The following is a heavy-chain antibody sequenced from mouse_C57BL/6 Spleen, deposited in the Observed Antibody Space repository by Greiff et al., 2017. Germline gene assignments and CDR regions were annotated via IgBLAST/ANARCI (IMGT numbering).Heavy chain of an antibody. CDR1: GFTFSNYW. J-gene: IGHJ2*01. D-gene: IGHD1-3*01. Sequence: EVKLMESGGGLVQPGGSMKLSCVASGFTFSNYWMNWVRQSPEKGLEWVAQIRLKSDNYATHYAESVKGRFTISRDDSKSSVYLQMNNLRAEDTGIYYCTGEGSKGYWGQGTTLTVSS. CDR2: IRLKSDNYAT. V-gene: IGHV6-3*01. CDR3: TGEGSKGY.